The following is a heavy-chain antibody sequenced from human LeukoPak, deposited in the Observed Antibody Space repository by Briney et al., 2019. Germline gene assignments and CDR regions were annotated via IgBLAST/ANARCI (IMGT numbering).Heavy chain of an antibody. CDR3: ARNWNDVENYNY. V-gene: IGHV1-18*01. Sequence: GASVKVSCKASGYTFTSYGISWVRQAPGQGLEWMGWISCSDGETNYAQKFQGRVTMTTDTSTSTVFMELRSLKSDDTAVYYCARNWNDVENYNYWGQGTLVTVSS. D-gene: IGHD1-1*01. CDR1: GYTFTSYG. CDR2: ISCSDGET. J-gene: IGHJ4*02.